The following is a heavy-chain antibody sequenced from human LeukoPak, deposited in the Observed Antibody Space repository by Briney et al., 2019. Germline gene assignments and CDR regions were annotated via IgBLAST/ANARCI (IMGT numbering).Heavy chain of an antibody. J-gene: IGHJ6*03. CDR1: GFIFDDYA. Sequence: GRSLRLSCAASGFIFDDYAMHWVRQVPGKGLEWVSGISWNSGSIGYADSVKGRFTISRDNSKNTLYFQMNSLRAEDTAVYYCARGEDWNLDHFYYYMDVWGKGTTVTVSS. V-gene: IGHV3-9*01. D-gene: IGHD1-1*01. CDR2: ISWNSGSI. CDR3: ARGEDWNLDHFYYYMDV.